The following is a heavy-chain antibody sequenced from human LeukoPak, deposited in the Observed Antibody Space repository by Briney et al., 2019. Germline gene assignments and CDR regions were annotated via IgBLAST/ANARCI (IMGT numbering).Heavy chain of an antibody. V-gene: IGHV1-8*03. D-gene: IGHD1-26*01. Sequence: WASVKVSCKASGYNFINYNINWVRQATGQGLEWMGWMNPNSGNTDYAQKFQGRVTITRNTSISTAYMEMSSLRSEDTAVYYCARVGFKDPFEYWGQGTLVTVSS. CDR1: GYNFINYN. J-gene: IGHJ4*02. CDR3: ARVGFKDPFEY. CDR2: MNPNSGNT.